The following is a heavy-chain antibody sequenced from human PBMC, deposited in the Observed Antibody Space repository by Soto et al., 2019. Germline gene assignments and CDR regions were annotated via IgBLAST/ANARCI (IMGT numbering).Heavy chain of an antibody. CDR2: IIAHNGDT. D-gene: IGHD1-26*01. CDR1: GYTFTSYG. J-gene: IGHJ6*02. V-gene: IGHV1-18*01. Sequence: GSGVKKPGASVKVSCKASGYTFTSYGFSWVRQAPGQGLEGMGWIIAHNGDTIYAQKFQDRITMTTDTSTNTAYLELRSLKSGDTAVFYCARSSGTYPPSRYYYGLDVWGQGTTVTVSS. CDR3: ARSSGTYPPSRYYYGLDV.